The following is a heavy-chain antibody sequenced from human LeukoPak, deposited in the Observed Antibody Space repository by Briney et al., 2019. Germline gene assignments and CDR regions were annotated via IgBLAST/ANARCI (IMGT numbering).Heavy chain of an antibody. CDR3: ARFRNPTDYYFDY. D-gene: IGHD4-17*01. J-gene: IGHJ4*02. CDR2: IYSGGST. Sequence: GGSLRLSCAASGFTVSSNYMSWVRQAPGKGLEWVSVIYSGGSTYYADSVKGRFTISRDNSKNTLYLQMNSLRAEDTAVYYCARFRNPTDYYFDYWGQGTLVTVSS. CDR1: GFTVSSNY. V-gene: IGHV3-53*01.